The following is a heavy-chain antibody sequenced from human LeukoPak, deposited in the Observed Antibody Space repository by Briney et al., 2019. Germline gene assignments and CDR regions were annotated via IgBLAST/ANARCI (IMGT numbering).Heavy chain of an antibody. CDR1: GGSISSYY. CDR2: IYTSGST. D-gene: IGHD6-13*01. Sequence: RPSETLSLTCTVSGGSISSYYWSWIRQPAGKGLEWIGRIYTSGSTNYNPSLKSRVTMSVDTSKNQFSLKLSSVTAADTAVYYCARDLIAAVGTRWFDPWGQGTLVTVSS. CDR3: ARDLIAAVGTRWFDP. J-gene: IGHJ5*02. V-gene: IGHV4-4*07.